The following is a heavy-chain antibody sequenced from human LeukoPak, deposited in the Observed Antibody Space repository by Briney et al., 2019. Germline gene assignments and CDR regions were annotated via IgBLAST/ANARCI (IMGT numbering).Heavy chain of an antibody. J-gene: IGHJ6*02. D-gene: IGHD6-13*01. CDR2: INPNSGGT. CDR1: GYTFTGYY. Sequence: ASVKVSCKASGYTFTGYYMHWVRQAPGQGLEWMGWINPNSGGTNYAQKFQGRVTMTRDTSISTAYMELSRLRSDDTAVYYCARDPRIAAPGTYYYYYGMDVWGQGTTVTVSS. V-gene: IGHV1-2*02. CDR3: ARDPRIAAPGTYYYYYGMDV.